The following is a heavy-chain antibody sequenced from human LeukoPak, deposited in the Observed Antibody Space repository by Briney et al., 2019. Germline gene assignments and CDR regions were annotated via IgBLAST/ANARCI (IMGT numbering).Heavy chain of an antibody. Sequence: ETLSLTCTVSGGSISSYYWSWIRQPPGKGLEWIGYIYYSGSTNYNPSLKSRVTISVDTSKNQFSLKLSSVTAADTAVYYCARHGLSLYYFDYWGQGTLVTVSS. D-gene: IGHD2-2*01. CDR1: GGSISSYY. CDR2: IYYSGST. CDR3: ARHGLSLYYFDY. J-gene: IGHJ4*02. V-gene: IGHV4-59*08.